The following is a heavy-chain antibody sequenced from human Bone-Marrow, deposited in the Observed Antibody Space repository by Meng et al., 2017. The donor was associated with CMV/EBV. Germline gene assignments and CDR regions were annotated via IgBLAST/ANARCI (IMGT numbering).Heavy chain of an antibody. D-gene: IGHD3-16*01. CDR3: AKDLFSPGGNYPYDY. Sequence: ASVKVSCKASGYPFNKHAINWVRQAPGQGPEWMGWINIWNGNTEFAQSLQGRLTLTTDISTSTAYMEFRSLRSDDTAIYYCAKDLFSPGGNYPYDYWGQGTLVNVSS. V-gene: IGHV1-18*01. J-gene: IGHJ4*02. CDR1: GYPFNKHA. CDR2: INIWNGNT.